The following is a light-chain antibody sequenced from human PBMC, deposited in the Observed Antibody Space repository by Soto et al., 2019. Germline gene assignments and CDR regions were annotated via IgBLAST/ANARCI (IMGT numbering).Light chain of an antibody. Sequence: QSVLTQPASVSGSPGQSITISCTGTSSDIGRYNYVSWYQQYPGKAPKFMIYEVSKRPSGASNRISGTKSGKTTSLTITGLQAEDEADYYCCSNAGSSSYVFGTGTKVTVL. CDR2: EVS. V-gene: IGLV2-23*02. J-gene: IGLJ1*01. CDR3: CSNAGSSSYV. CDR1: SSDIGRYNY.